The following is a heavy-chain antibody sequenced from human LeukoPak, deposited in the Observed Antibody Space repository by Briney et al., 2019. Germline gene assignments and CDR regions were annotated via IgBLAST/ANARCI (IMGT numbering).Heavy chain of an antibody. J-gene: IGHJ6*03. CDR1: GGTFSSYA. Sequence: ASVKVSCNASGGTFSSYAISWVRQAPGQGLEWMGGIIPIFGTANYAQKFQGRVTVTADESTSTAYMELSSLRSEDTAVYYCATGLVTGFHYYYYYYMDVWGKGTTVTVSS. D-gene: IGHD2-21*02. V-gene: IGHV1-69*13. CDR2: IIPIFGTA. CDR3: ATGLVTGFHYYYYYYMDV.